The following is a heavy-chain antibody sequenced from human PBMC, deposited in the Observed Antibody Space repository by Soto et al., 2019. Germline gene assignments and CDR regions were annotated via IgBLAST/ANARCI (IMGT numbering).Heavy chain of an antibody. CDR3: ARAGARGYEYGY. V-gene: IGHV3-21*01. J-gene: IGHJ4*02. D-gene: IGHD5-12*01. CDR2: ISSSSSYI. Sequence: EVQLVESGGGLVKPGGSLRLSCAASGFTFSSYSMNWVRQAPGKGLEWVSSISSSSSYIYYADSVKGRFTISRDNAKNSLYLQMNSLRAEDTAVYYCARAGARGYEYGYWGQGTLVTVSS. CDR1: GFTFSSYS.